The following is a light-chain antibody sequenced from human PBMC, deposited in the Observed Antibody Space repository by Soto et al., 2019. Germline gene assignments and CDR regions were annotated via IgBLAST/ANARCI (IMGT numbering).Light chain of an antibody. CDR1: QSIVSHY. CDR2: STS. Sequence: ERVLTQSPGTLSLSPGERATLSCRTSQSIVSHYLAWYQQKPGQAPRLLIFSTSRRATGVPDRFSGSGSETDFTLTINRLEPEDFAVYYCQEYGSSPRPTFGGGTKVDIK. J-gene: IGKJ4*01. CDR3: QEYGSSPRPT. V-gene: IGKV3-20*01.